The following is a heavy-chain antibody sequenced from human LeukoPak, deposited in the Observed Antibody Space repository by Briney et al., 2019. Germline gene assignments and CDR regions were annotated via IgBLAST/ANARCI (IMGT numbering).Heavy chain of an antibody. D-gene: IGHD6-19*01. V-gene: IGHV3-23*01. Sequence: GGSLRLSCAASGFTFSSYAMSWVRQAPGKGLEWVSAISGSGGSTYYADSVKGRFTISRDNSKNTLYLQMNSLRAEDTAVYYGAIHRGSGWYFDYWGQGTLVTVSS. CDR3: AIHRGSGWYFDY. J-gene: IGHJ4*02. CDR1: GFTFSSYA. CDR2: ISGSGGST.